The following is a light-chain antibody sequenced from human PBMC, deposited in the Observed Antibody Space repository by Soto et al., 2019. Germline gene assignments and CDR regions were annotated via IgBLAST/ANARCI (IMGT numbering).Light chain of an antibody. V-gene: IGKV3-20*01. CDR1: QSLSNNIY. Sequence: ENVFMQSPGTLSLSQGERAPLSGRASQSLSNNIYLPWYQQKPGQAPRPLIYGASSRATGIPNRFSGSGSGTDFTLTISSLDPEDFALYYCQHYQVGQPIAFSRGTRPEI. J-gene: IGKJ5*01. CDR2: GAS. CDR3: QHYQVGQPIA.